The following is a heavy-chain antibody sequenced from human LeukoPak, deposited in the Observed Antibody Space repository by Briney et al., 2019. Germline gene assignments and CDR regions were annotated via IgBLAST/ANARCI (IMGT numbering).Heavy chain of an antibody. CDR2: IYYSGST. J-gene: IGHJ4*02. V-gene: IGHV4-34*01. Sequence: ASETLSLTCAVYGGSFSGYYWGWIRQPPGKGLEWMGRIYYSGSTYYNPSLKSRATISVDASKNQFSLKLSSVTAADTAVYYCARRDIVVVPAAAMGYYFDYWGQGTLVTVSS. CDR3: ARRDIVVVPAAAMGYYFDY. CDR1: GGSFSGYY. D-gene: IGHD2-2*01.